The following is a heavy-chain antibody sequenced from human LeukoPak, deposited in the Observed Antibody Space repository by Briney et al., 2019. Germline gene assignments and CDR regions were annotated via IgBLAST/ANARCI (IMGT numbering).Heavy chain of an antibody. J-gene: IGHJ3*02. Sequence: ASVKVSCKASGYTFTGYYMYWVRQAPGQGLEWMGWIIPNSGGTNYAQKFQGRVTMTRDTSISTAYMELRRLRSDDTAVYYCAREDRYCSSTSCYRVAFDIWGQGTMVSVSS. CDR2: IIPNSGGT. V-gene: IGHV1-2*02. CDR1: GYTFTGYY. D-gene: IGHD2-2*01. CDR3: AREDRYCSSTSCYRVAFDI.